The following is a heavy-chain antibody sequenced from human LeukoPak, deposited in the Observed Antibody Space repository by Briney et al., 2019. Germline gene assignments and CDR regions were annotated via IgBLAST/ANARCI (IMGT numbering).Heavy chain of an antibody. CDR1: GGSFSSSRYY. D-gene: IGHD3-10*01. CDR3: ASMTYYFGSGSYSAIDY. Sequence: AETLSLTRTVSGGSFSSSRYYRGWIRQPPGKGLEWIGSIYYTGTTYYNPSLKSRVTISVDTSKSQFSLKLSSVTAADTAVYYCASMTYYFGSGSYSAIDYWGQGTLVTVSS. J-gene: IGHJ4*02. V-gene: IGHV4-39*01. CDR2: IYYTGTT.